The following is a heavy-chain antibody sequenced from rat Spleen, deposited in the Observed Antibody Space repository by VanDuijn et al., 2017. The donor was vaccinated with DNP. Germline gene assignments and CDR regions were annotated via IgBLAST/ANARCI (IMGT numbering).Heavy chain of an antibody. Sequence: EVQLVESGGGLVQPGRSLKLSCAAAGVTFGDFNMAWVRQFPERGLEWVATILYDGSVTYYGDSVKGRFTISRDNAKNTQYLQMDSLRSEDTATYYCATHDTIAAIPYWGQGVMVTVSS. CDR3: ATHDTIAAIPY. CDR1: GVTFGDFN. J-gene: IGHJ2*01. CDR2: ILYDGSVT. V-gene: IGHV5-7*01. D-gene: IGHD1-2*01.